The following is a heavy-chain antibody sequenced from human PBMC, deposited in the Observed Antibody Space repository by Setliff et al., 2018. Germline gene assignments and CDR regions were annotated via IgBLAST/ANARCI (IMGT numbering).Heavy chain of an antibody. D-gene: IGHD6-19*01. V-gene: IGHV3-64*02. J-gene: IGHJ4*02. CDR1: GLTFSSSA. CDR2: ISSDGSRT. CDR3: AKPRPGWPAGFDS. Sequence: GGSLRLSCAASGLTFSSSAMHWVRQAPGKELEYVSAISSDGSRTYYGDSVKGRFTISRDNSKNSLYLQMGSLRAEDTALYYCAKPRPGWPAGFDSWGQGTLVTVS.